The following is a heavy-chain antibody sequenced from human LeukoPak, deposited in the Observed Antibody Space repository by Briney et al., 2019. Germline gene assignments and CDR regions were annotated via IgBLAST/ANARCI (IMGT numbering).Heavy chain of an antibody. CDR3: ARDTFSSGWYRRYYYYYMDV. CDR2: INPNSGGT. D-gene: IGHD6-19*01. CDR1: GYTFTGYY. J-gene: IGHJ6*03. V-gene: IGHV1-2*02. Sequence: ASVKVSCKASGYTFTGYYMHWVRQAPGQGLEWMGWINPNSGGTNYAQKFQGRVTMTRDTSISTAYMELSRLRSDDTAVYYCARDTFSSGWYRRYYYYYMDVWGKGTTVTISS.